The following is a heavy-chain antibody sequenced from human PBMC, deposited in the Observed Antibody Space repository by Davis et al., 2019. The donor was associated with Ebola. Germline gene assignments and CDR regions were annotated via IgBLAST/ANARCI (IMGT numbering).Heavy chain of an antibody. CDR1: GVTFRNYV. J-gene: IGHJ4*02. CDR3: ATTQWLREFDN. CDR2: IYDQST. D-gene: IGHD6-19*01. Sequence: GGSLRLSCAVSGVTFRNYVMSWVRQAPGKGLEWVSVIYDQSTAYADAVRGRFIISRDKSNNTLYLEMSSLRVDDTAVYYCATTQWLREFDNWGQGTLVTVSS. V-gene: IGHV3-53*05.